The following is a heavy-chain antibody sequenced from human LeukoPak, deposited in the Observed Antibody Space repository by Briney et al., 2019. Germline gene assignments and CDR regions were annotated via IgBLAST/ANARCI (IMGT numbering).Heavy chain of an antibody. CDR1: GYTFTGYF. CDR2: INPNSGGT. D-gene: IGHD3-22*01. Sequence: GASVKVSCKASGYTFTGYFMHWVRQAPGQGLGWMVWINPNSGGTSYLQNFQGRDTMTRDTSISTAYLQWSSLKASDTATYYCARHLFDSSGYYLDYWGQGTLVTVSS. CDR3: ARHLFDSSGYYLDY. V-gene: IGHV1-2*02. J-gene: IGHJ4*02.